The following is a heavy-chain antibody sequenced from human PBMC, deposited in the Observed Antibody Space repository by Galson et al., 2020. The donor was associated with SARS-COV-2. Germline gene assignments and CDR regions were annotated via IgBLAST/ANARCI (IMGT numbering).Heavy chain of an antibody. CDR2: IYHSGTT. D-gene: IGHD2-8*01. V-gene: IGHV4-38-2*02. J-gene: IGHJ4*02. CDR1: GYSISSGYF. CDR3: TTYSLMVISPTPLRADY. Sequence: SETLSLTCTVPGYSISSGYFWAWIRQTPGEGLAWMGSIYHSGTTFYNPSLQSRLTISVDTSENQFSLKLDSVTAADTAVYYCTTYSLMVISPTPLRADYWGQGTLVTVPS.